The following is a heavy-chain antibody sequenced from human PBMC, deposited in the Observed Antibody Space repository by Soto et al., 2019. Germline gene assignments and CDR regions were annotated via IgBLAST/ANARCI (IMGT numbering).Heavy chain of an antibody. CDR3: ARSGGLDRDFNY. Sequence: SVKVSCKASGGTFSSDSFSWVRQAPGQGLEWMGGIIPMFDTPIYAQKFQGRVTITADESTSTAYMQLSSLRSGDTAVYYCARSGGLDRDFNYWGQGSLVTVSS. J-gene: IGHJ4*02. CDR1: GGTFSSDS. D-gene: IGHD2-15*01. CDR2: IIPMFDTP. V-gene: IGHV1-69*13.